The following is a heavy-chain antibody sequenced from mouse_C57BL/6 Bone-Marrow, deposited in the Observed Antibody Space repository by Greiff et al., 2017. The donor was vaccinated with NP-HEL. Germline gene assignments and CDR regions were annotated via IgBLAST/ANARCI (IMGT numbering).Heavy chain of an antibody. CDR1: GYTFTDYY. CDR3: AGYYGSSHFAY. J-gene: IGHJ3*01. D-gene: IGHD1-1*01. CDR2: INPNNGGT. Sequence: EVQLQQSGPELVKPGASVKISCKASGYTFTDYYMNWVKQSHGKSLEWIGDINPNNGGTSYNQKFKGKATLTVDKSSSTAYMELRSLTSEDSAVYYCAGYYGSSHFAYWGQGTLVTVSA. V-gene: IGHV1-26*01.